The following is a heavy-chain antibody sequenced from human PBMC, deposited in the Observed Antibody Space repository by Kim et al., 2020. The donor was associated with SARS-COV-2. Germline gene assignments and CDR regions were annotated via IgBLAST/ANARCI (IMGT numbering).Heavy chain of an antibody. CDR2: ISYDGSNK. J-gene: IGHJ6*02. Sequence: GGSLRLSCAASGFTFSSYAMHWVRQAPGKGLEWVAVISYDGSNKYYADSVKGRFTISRDNSKNTLYLQMNSLRAEDTAVYYCVRAAHHYYYYGMDAWGQGTTVTLSS. CDR1: GFTFSSYA. D-gene: IGHD2-15*01. CDR3: VRAAHHYYYYGMDA. V-gene: IGHV3-30*04.